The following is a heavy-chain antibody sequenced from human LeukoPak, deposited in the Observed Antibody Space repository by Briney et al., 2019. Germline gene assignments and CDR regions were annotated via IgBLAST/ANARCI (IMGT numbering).Heavy chain of an antibody. CDR1: GYNHTSYW. CDR3: ARRGITYYVSGSRSNWFDP. CDR2: IDSSDSYT. D-gene: IGHD3-10*01. J-gene: IGHJ5*02. V-gene: IGHV5-10-1*01. Sequence: GGSLMIPWKGAGYNHTSYWITWVRPMPGKGPEGMGRIDSSDSYTDFSPSSQRPLTISADKSISTAYRQWSSLHASDTAMYSCARRGITYYVSGSRSNWFDPWGQGTLVTVSS.